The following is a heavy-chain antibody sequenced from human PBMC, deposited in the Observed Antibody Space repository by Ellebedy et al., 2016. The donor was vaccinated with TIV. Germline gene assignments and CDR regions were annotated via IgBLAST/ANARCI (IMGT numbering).Heavy chain of an antibody. CDR2: ISYDGSNK. J-gene: IGHJ4*02. CDR1: GFTFSSYG. Sequence: GGSLRLXXAASGFTFSSYGMHWVRQAPGKGLEWVAVISYDGSNKYYADSVKGRFTISRDNAKNTLYLQMNSLRAEDTAVYYCASRTTLWGQGTLVTVSS. V-gene: IGHV3-33*05. D-gene: IGHD4-17*01. CDR3: ASRTTL.